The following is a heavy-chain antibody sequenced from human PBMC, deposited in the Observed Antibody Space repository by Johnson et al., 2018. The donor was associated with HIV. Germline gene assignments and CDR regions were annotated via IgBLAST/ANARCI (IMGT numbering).Heavy chain of an antibody. Sequence: EVQLVESGGGLVQPGGSLILSCEVSGFTFTFYWMSWVRQSPGKGLEWVANIKKDGSEKYYVDSVKGRFTISRDNAKNSLYLQMNSLRAEDTALYYGAKALGIVVVLDAFDIWGQGTMVTVSS. CDR3: AKALGIVVVLDAFDI. J-gene: IGHJ3*02. CDR2: IKKDGSEK. V-gene: IGHV3-7*05. D-gene: IGHD3-22*01. CDR1: GFTFTFYW.